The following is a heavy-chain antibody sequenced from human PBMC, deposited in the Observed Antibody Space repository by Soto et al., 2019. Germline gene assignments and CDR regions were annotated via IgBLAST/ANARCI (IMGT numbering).Heavy chain of an antibody. CDR2: ISYDGSNK. J-gene: IGHJ4*02. Sequence: GSLRLSCAASGFTFSSYGMHWVRQAPGKGLEWVAVISYDGSNKYYADSVKGRFTISRDNSKNTLYLQMNSLRAEDTAVYYCAKANQGITFGGVIVYWGQGTLVTVSS. V-gene: IGHV3-30*18. CDR3: AKANQGITFGGVIVY. D-gene: IGHD3-16*02. CDR1: GFTFSSYG.